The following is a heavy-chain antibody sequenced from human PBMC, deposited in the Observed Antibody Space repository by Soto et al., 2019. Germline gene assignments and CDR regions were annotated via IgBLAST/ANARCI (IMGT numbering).Heavy chain of an antibody. V-gene: IGHV4-34*01. CDR3: ARGQEGIVATH. Sequence: QVQLQQWGAGLLKPSETLSLTCTVNGGSLTGYYWSWIRQPPGKGLEWIGEVKDGGSTNYSPSLRGRVSISADTSTTHFSLRLNSGTAADTAVYFCARGQEGIVATHWDQGALVTVSS. J-gene: IGHJ4*02. CDR1: GGSLTGYY. D-gene: IGHD5-12*01. CDR2: VKDGGST.